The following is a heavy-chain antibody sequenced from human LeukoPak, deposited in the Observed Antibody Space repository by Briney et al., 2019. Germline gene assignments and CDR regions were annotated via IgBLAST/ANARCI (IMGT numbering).Heavy chain of an antibody. CDR1: GFTFDDYG. CDR2: INWNGDTI. J-gene: IGHJ4*02. D-gene: IGHD5-24*01. Sequence: GGSLRLSCAASGFTFDDYGMTWVRQAPGKGLEWVSGINWNGDTIGYADSVKGRFTISRDNAKNLLSLQMNSLRAEDTAVYYCATHGYNRDYYFDYWGQGTLVTVSS. V-gene: IGHV3-20*04. CDR3: ATHGYNRDYYFDY.